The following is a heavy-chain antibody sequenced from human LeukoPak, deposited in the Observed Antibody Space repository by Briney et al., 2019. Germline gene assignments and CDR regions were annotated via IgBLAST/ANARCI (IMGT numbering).Heavy chain of an antibody. CDR3: AKDQEVDTAMIPPASYFDY. J-gene: IGHJ4*02. Sequence: GGSLRLSCAASGFTFSSYAMSWVRQAPGKGLEWVSAISGSGGSTYYADFVKGRFTISRDNSKNTLYLQMNSLRAEDTAVYYCAKDQEVDTAMIPPASYFDYWGQGTLVTVSS. CDR1: GFTFSSYA. V-gene: IGHV3-23*01. CDR2: ISGSGGST. D-gene: IGHD5-18*01.